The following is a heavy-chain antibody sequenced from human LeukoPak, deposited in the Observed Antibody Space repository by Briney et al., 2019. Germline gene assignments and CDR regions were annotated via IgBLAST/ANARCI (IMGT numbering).Heavy chain of an antibody. J-gene: IGHJ4*02. CDR1: GSTFSSYW. CDR3: AKDGEEMATMSDFDY. CDR2: IKQDGSEK. V-gene: IGHV3-7*01. Sequence: GGSLRLSCAASGSTFSSYWMSWVRQAPGKGLEWVANIKQDGSEKYYVDSVKGRFTISRDNAKNTLYLQMNSLRAEDTAVYYCAKDGEEMATMSDFDYWGQGTLVTVSS. D-gene: IGHD5-24*01.